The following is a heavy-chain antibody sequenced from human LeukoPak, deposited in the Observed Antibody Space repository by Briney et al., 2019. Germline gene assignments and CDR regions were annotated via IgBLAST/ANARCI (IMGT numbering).Heavy chain of an antibody. CDR3: AKDNHYGDYATTDY. CDR2: IRYDGSNK. CDR1: GFTFSSYG. J-gene: IGHJ4*02. D-gene: IGHD4-17*01. V-gene: IGHV3-30*02. Sequence: QTGGSLRLSCAASGFTFSSYGMHWVRQAPGKGLEWVAFIRYDGSNKYYADSVKGRFTISRDNSKNTLYLQMNSLRAEDTAVYYCAKDNHYGDYATTDYWGQGTLVTVSS.